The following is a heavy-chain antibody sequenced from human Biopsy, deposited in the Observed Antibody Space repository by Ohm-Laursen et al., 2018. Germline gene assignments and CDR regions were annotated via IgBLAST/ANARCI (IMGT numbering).Heavy chain of an antibody. V-gene: IGHV3-9*01. CDR2: ISWNGGTI. CDR1: GFRFDDYA. J-gene: IGHJ3*01. Sequence: SLRLSCAASGFRFDDYAMHWVRQVPGKGLEWVSGISWNGGTIGYADSVEGRFTISRDDAKNSLHLQMDSLRPEDTALYYCAKACCSGSYYDGFDVWGQGTVVTASS. CDR3: AKACCSGSYYDGFDV. D-gene: IGHD1-26*01.